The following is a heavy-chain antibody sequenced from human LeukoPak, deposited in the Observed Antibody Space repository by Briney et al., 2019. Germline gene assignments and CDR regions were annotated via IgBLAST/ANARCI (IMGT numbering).Heavy chain of an antibody. V-gene: IGHV3-9*01. CDR1: GFTFDDYA. CDR2: ISWNSGSI. CDR3: AKEEGWLQRSFFDY. D-gene: IGHD5-24*01. J-gene: IGHJ4*02. Sequence: GGSLRLSCAASGFTFDDYAMHWVRQAPGKGLEWVSGISWNSGSIGYADSVKGRFTISRDNAKNSLYLQMNSLRAEDTALYYCAKEEGWLQRSFFDYWGQGTLVTVSS.